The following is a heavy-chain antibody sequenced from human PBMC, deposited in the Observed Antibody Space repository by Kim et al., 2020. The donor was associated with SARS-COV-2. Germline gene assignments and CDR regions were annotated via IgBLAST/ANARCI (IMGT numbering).Heavy chain of an antibody. CDR1: GYTFTSYD. CDR3: ARVTALADYWYFDL. J-gene: IGHJ2*01. D-gene: IGHD2-21*02. CDR2: MNPNSGNT. V-gene: IGHV1-8*01. Sequence: ASVKVSCKASGYTFTSYDINWVRQATGQGLEWMGWMNPNSGNTGYAQKFQGRVTMTRNTSISTAYMELSSLRSEDTAVYYCARVTALADYWYFDLWGRGTLVTVSS.